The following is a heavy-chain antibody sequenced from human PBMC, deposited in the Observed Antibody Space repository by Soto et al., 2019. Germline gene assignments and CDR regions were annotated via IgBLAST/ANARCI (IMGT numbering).Heavy chain of an antibody. D-gene: IGHD6-19*01. CDR3: ARVIQGSGWYSWYFDL. V-gene: IGHV3-48*01. CDR1: GFTFSSYS. J-gene: IGHJ2*01. CDR2: ISSSSSSI. Sequence: GGSLRLSCAASGFTFSSYSMNWVRQAPGKGLEWVSYISSSSSSIYYADSVKGRFTISRDNAKNSLYLQMNSLRAEDTAVYYCARVIQGSGWYSWYFDLWGRGTLVTVSS.